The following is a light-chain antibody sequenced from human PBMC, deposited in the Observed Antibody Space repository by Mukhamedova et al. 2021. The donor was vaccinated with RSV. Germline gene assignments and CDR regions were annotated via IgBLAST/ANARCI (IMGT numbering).Light chain of an antibody. J-gene: IGKJ1*01. V-gene: IGKV1-5*03. Sequence: WYQRRVHGQAPNLLIYKATTLQGGVPSRFSGGGSGTEFTLTISSLQPDDFATYYCLQYNSDPRTFGQGTKVEI. CDR3: LQYNSDPRT. CDR2: KAT.